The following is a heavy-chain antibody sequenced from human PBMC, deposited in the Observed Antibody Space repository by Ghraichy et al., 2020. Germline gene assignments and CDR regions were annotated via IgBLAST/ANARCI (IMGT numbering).Heavy chain of an antibody. Sequence: SQTLSLTCAVYGGSFRDYYWTWIRQPPGKGLQWIGEINHRGSTNYNPSLKSRVTISLDTSRNQFSLKLNSVTAADTAVYYCASTSYDILTGYQPLDTWGQGTLVTVSS. CDR2: INHRGST. CDR3: ASTSYDILTGYQPLDT. D-gene: IGHD3-9*01. V-gene: IGHV4-34*01. J-gene: IGHJ5*02. CDR1: GGSFRDYY.